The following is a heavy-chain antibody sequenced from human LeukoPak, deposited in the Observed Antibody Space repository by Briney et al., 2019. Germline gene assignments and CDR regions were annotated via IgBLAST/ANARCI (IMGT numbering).Heavy chain of an antibody. CDR3: ARGSITMVRGVILVSVDY. CDR1: GGSISSYY. D-gene: IGHD3-10*01. V-gene: IGHV4-59*01. J-gene: IGHJ4*02. CDR2: IYYSGST. Sequence: SETLSLTCTVSGGSISSYYWSWIRQPPGKGLEWIGYIYYSGSTNYNPSLKSRVTISVDTSKNQFSLKLSSVTAADTAVYYCARGSITMVRGVILVSVDYWGQGTLVTVSS.